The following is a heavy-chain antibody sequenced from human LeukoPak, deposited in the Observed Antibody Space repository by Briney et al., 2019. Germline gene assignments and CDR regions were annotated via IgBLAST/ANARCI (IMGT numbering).Heavy chain of an antibody. J-gene: IGHJ4*02. CDR2: ISYDGSNK. V-gene: IGHV3-30*03. Sequence: GSLRLSCAASGFSFSSYGMHWVRQAPGKGLERVAVISYDGSNKYYADSVKGRFTISKDNSKNTLYLQMNSLRAEDTAVYYCAVGGFDYWGQGTLVTVSS. CDR1: GFSFSSYG. D-gene: IGHD3-16*01. CDR3: AVGGFDY.